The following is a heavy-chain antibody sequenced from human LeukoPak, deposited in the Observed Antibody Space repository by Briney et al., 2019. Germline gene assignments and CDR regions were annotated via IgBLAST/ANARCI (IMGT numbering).Heavy chain of an antibody. CDR3: TRASFRYCSSTSCSDYHGMDV. CDR1: GCTFIDHY. D-gene: IGHD2-2*01. J-gene: IGHJ6*02. V-gene: IGHV3-72*01. Sequence: GGSLRLSCAASGCTFIDHYMDWVRQAPGKGQEWVGRTRNKANRYTTEYAASVKGRFTISRDDSKNSLYLQMNSLKTEDTAVYYCTRASFRYCSSTSCSDYHGMDVWGQGTTVTVSS. CDR2: TRNKANRYTT.